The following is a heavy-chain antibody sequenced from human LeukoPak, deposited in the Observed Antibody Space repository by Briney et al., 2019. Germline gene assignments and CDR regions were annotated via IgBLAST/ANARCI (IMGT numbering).Heavy chain of an antibody. V-gene: IGHV3-7*01. CDR1: GFTFSTYW. J-gene: IGHJ4*02. CDR2: INEDGGGE. Sequence: GGSLRLSCAASGFTFSTYWMSWVRQAPGKGLEWVANINEDGGGEYYVDSVKGRFTISRDNARNSLYLQMNSLRAEDTAVYYCARDPDIGTTDYWGQGTLVTVSS. CDR3: ARDPDIGTTDY. D-gene: IGHD1-7*01.